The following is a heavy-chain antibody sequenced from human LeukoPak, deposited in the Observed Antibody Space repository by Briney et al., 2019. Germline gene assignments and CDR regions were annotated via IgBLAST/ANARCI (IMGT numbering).Heavy chain of an antibody. D-gene: IGHD6-13*01. J-gene: IGHJ4*02. CDR1: GDSISSGDYY. Sequence: SETLSLTCTVSGDSISSGDYYWTWIRQHPGRGLEWIGCIYYSGSTYYNLSLKSRVIISADTSKNHFSLKLSSVTAADTAVYYCARVREATIAPFFDYWGQGILVTVSS. CDR3: ARVREATIAPFFDY. CDR2: IYYSGST. V-gene: IGHV4-31*03.